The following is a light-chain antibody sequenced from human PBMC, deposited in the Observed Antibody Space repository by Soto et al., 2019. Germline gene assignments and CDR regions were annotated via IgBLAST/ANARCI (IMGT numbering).Light chain of an antibody. V-gene: IGLV2-14*01. CDR3: SSYTSSSTPYV. Sequence: QSVLTQPASVSGSPGQSITISCTGSSSDIGAYDYVSWYQPRPVKAPKLMIFDVTNRPSGVSDRFSGSKSGNTASLTISGLQTEDEADYYCSSYTSSSTPYVFGTGTKVTVL. CDR2: DVT. J-gene: IGLJ1*01. CDR1: SSDIGAYDY.